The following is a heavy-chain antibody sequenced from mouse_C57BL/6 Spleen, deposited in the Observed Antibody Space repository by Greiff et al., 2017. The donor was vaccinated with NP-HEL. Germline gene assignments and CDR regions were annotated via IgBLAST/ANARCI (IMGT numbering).Heavy chain of an antibody. CDR3: ATYYYGKGTYFDY. Sequence: QVQLKESGPELVKPGASVKISCKASGYPFSSSWMSWVKQRPGKGLEWIGRIYPGDGDTNYNGKFKGKATLTADKSSSTAYMQLSSLTSEDSAVYFCATYYYGKGTYFDYWGQGTTLTVSS. D-gene: IGHD1-1*01. V-gene: IGHV1-82*01. CDR1: GYPFSSSW. CDR2: IYPGDGDT. J-gene: IGHJ2*01.